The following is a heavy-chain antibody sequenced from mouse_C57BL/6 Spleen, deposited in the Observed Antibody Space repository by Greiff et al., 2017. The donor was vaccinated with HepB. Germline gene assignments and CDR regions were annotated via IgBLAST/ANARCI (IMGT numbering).Heavy chain of an antibody. D-gene: IGHD2-4*01. J-gene: IGHJ2*01. CDR3: ARPWSDYDAWYFDY. CDR2: ISSGGSYT. CDR1: GFTFSSYG. V-gene: IGHV5-6*01. Sequence: EVQRVESGGDLVKPGGSLKLSCAASGFTFSSYGMSWVRQTPDKRLEWVATISSGGSYTYYPDSVKGRFTISRDNAKNTLYLQMSSLKSEDTAMYYCARPWSDYDAWYFDYWGQGTTLTVSS.